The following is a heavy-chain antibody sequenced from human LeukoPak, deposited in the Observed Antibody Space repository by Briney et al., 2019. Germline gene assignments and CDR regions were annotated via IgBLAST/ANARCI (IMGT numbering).Heavy chain of an antibody. V-gene: IGHV4-31*03. D-gene: IGHD6-13*01. CDR3: ARAYGSSWYLDY. CDR1: GGSISSGRYY. J-gene: IGHJ4*02. CDR2: IYYSGNT. Sequence: SQTLSLTCTVSGGSISSGRYYWSWIRQHPGKGLEWIGYIYYSGNTYYNPSLKSRITISVDTSKNQFSLKLSSVTAADTAVYYCARAYGSSWYLDYWGQGTLVTVSS.